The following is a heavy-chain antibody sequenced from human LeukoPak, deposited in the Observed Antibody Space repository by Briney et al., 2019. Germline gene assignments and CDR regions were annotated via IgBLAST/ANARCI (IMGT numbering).Heavy chain of an antibody. V-gene: IGHV4-4*02. J-gene: IGHJ4*02. CDR1: GDSINSLDL. CDR3: ATFRYSSGRDY. CDR2: IYHSGST. D-gene: IGHD6-19*01. Sequence: SGTLSLTCTVSGDSINSLDLWSWVRQPPGKGLEWIGEIYHSGSTNYNPSLKSRVTISVDKSKNQFSLKLSSVTAADTAVYYCATFRYSSGRDYWGQGTLVTVSS.